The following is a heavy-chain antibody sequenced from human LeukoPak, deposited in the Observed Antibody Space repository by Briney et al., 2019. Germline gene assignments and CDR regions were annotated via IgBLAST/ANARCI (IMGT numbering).Heavy chain of an antibody. CDR1: GFTFSNYY. J-gene: IGHJ4*02. CDR2: ISSSGSTI. Sequence: GGSLRLSCAASGFTFSNYYMSWIRQAPGKGLEWVSYISSSGSTIYYADSVKGRFTISRDNAKNSLYLQMNSLRAEDTAVYYCARGAVSSSFYFDYWGQGTLVTVSS. D-gene: IGHD6-6*01. CDR3: ARGAVSSSFYFDY. V-gene: IGHV3-11*01.